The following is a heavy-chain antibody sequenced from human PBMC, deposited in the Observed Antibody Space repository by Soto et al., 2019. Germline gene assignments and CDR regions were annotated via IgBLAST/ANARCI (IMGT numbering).Heavy chain of an antibody. CDR1: GGSISSYY. V-gene: IGHV4-59*01. CDR2: IYYSGST. J-gene: IGHJ6*02. CDR3: GREGAARGYYYYGMDV. D-gene: IGHD3-16*01. Sequence: SETLSLTCTVSGGSISSYYWSWIRQPPGKGLEWIGYIYYSGSTNYNPSLKSRVTISVDTSKNQFSLKLSSVTAADTAVYYCGREGAARGYYYYGMDVWGQGTTVTVSS.